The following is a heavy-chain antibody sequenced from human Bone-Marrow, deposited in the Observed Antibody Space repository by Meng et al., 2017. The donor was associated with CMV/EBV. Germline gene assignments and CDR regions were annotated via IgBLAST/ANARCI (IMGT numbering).Heavy chain of an antibody. CDR2: AFFSGSA. CDR1: GDSIMKNISY. CDR3: ARVPSGDNSTPDS. J-gene: IGHJ5*02. V-gene: IGHV4-39*02. D-gene: IGHD5-24*01. Sequence: SETLSFTCSAPGDSIMKNISYWGWIRQSPGKGLEWIVSAFFSGSAYYNPPLKSRVSISVDTSKNQFYLQLTPVTAADTAVYYCARVPSGDNSTPDSWGPGTLVTGSS.